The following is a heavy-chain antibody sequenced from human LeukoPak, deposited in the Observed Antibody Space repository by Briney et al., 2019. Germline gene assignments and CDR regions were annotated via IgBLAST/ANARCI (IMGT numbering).Heavy chain of an antibody. Sequence: GGSLRLSCSASGFTFSSHAMHWVRQAPGKGLEYVSAISSNGGSTYYADSVKGRFTISRDNSKNTLYFQMSGLRAEDTAVYYCVKDLGGSLDYWGQGTLVTVSS. J-gene: IGHJ4*02. CDR3: VKDLGGSLDY. CDR2: ISSNGGST. D-gene: IGHD3-16*01. CDR1: GFTFSSHA. V-gene: IGHV3-64*05.